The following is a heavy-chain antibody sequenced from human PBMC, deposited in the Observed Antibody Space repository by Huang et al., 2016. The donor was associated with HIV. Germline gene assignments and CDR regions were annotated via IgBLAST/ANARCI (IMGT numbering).Heavy chain of an antibody. V-gene: IGHV4-34*01. D-gene: IGHD3-10*01. J-gene: IGHJ4*02. CDR3: ARAPHYGSGSYYY. Sequence: QVQLHQWGAGLLKPSETLSLTCVVYGGSFSGYYWSWIRQPPGKGLEGIGEITHSGSTNDNPSLKSRVTISEETSKNQFSLKLSSVTAADTAVYYCARAPHYGSGSYYYWGQGTLVTVSS. CDR2: ITHSGST. CDR1: GGSFSGYY.